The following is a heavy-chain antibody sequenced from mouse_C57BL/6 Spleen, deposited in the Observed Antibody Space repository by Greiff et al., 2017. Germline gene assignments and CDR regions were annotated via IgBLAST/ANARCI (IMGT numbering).Heavy chain of an antibody. V-gene: IGHV1-55*01. CDR3: ARSGSMVTTSPTDFDY. D-gene: IGHD2-2*01. J-gene: IGHJ2*01. CDR2: IYPGSGST. CDR1: GYTFTSYW. Sequence: QVQLQQPGAELVKPGASVKMSCKASGYTFTSYWITWVKQRPGQGLEWIGDIYPGSGSTNYNEKFTSKATLTVDTSSSTAYMQLSSLTSEDSSVYYGARSGSMVTTSPTDFDYWGQGTTLTVSS.